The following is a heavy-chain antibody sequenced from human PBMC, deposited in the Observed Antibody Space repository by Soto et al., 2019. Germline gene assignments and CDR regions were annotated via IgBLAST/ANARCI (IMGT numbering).Heavy chain of an antibody. D-gene: IGHD3-3*01. Sequence: ESLKLSFKGCGYSLTSYWIIWVRQMPGKGLEWMGRIDPSDSYTNYSPSFQGHVTISADKSISTAYLHWSSLKASDTAMYYCARMSYDFWSGLYGMDVWGQGTTVTVSS. J-gene: IGHJ6*02. CDR3: ARMSYDFWSGLYGMDV. CDR1: GYSLTSYW. CDR2: IDPSDSYT. V-gene: IGHV5-10-1*01.